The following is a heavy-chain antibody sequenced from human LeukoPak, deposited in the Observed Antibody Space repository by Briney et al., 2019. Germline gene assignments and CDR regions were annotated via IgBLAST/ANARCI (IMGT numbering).Heavy chain of an antibody. D-gene: IGHD3-9*01. CDR3: ASPKPRRYFDRQMGTRFDY. CDR1: GGTFSSYA. CDR2: IIPIFGTA. J-gene: IGHJ4*02. Sequence: SVKVSCKASGGTFSSYAISWVRQVPGQGLEWMGGIIPIFGTANYAQKFQGRVTITADESTSTAYMELSSLRSEDTAVYYCASPKPRRYFDRQMGTRFDYWGQGTLVTVSS. V-gene: IGHV1-69*13.